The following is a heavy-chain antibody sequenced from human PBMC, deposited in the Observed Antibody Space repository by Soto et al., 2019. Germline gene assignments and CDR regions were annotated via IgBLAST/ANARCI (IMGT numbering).Heavy chain of an antibody. CDR3: ARAPSVIAARTYYYYGMDV. CDR1: GYSISSGYY. V-gene: IGHV4-38-2*01. Sequence: PSETLSLTCAVSGYSISSGYYWGWIRQPPGKGLEWIGSIYHSGSTYYNLSLKSRVTISVDTSKNQFSLKLSSVTAADTAVYYCARAPSVIAARTYYYYGMDVWGQGTTVTVSS. D-gene: IGHD6-6*01. CDR2: IYHSGST. J-gene: IGHJ6*02.